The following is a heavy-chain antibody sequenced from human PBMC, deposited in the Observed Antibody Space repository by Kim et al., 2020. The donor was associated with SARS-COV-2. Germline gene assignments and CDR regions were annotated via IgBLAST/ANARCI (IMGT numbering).Heavy chain of an antibody. Sequence: QKSQGRVRITADKSTSTAYMELRSLRSEDTAVYYCARATGYSSSWPFDYWGQGTLVTVSS. J-gene: IGHJ4*02. V-gene: IGHV1-69*04. D-gene: IGHD6-13*01. CDR3: ARATGYSSSWPFDY.